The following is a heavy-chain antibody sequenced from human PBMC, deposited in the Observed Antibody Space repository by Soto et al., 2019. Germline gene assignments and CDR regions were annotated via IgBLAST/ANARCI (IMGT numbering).Heavy chain of an antibody. J-gene: IGHJ6*02. CDR3: ARVDSSLAHYGIDV. D-gene: IGHD5-18*01. CDR1: GFTFSSYW. Sequence: EVQLVESGGGLVQPGGSLRLSCRASGFTFSSYWMSWARQAPGKGLEWVANIKPDGSEKYYVDSVKGRFTVSRDNAKNSLYLQMDSLRGEDTAVYYCARVDSSLAHYGIDVWGQGTTVTVSS. V-gene: IGHV3-7*01. CDR2: IKPDGSEK.